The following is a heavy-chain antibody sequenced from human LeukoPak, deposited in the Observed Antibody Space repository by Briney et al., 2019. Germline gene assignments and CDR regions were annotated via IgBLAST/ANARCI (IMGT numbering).Heavy chain of an antibody. D-gene: IGHD3-3*01. CDR3: ARDASPYDFWSGYPNFYYYDYMDV. CDR2: IRGGNTTI. CDR1: GFTFSSYS. V-gene: IGHV3-48*01. J-gene: IGHJ6*03. Sequence: RLSCAASGFTFSSYSMNWVRQGPGMGRKGVSYIRGGNTTIYYAYYGKVRFTISRDKGKNSLYLQMNSLRPEYTAVYYCARDASPYDFWSGYPNFYYYDYMDVWGESPGHRLL.